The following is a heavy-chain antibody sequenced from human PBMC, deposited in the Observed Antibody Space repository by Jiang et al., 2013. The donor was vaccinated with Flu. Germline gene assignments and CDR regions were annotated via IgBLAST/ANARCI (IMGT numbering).Heavy chain of an antibody. V-gene: IGHV4-59*01. CDR3: ARGDFDP. CDR1: GGSISSYY. Sequence: LLKPSETLSLTCTVSGGSISSYYWSWIRQPPGKGLEWIGYIYYSGSTNYNPSLKSRVTISVDTSKNQFSLKLSSVTAADTAVYYCARGDFDPWGQGTLVTVSS. CDR2: IYYSGST. J-gene: IGHJ5*02.